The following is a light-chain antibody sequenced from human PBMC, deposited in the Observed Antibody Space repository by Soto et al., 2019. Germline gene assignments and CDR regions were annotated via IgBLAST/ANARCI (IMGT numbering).Light chain of an antibody. J-gene: IGLJ1*01. CDR2: AVT. Sequence: QSVLTQPPSASGSPGQSVAISCTGTSSGVGGQNYVSWYQQHPGKAPKLIIYAVTERPSGVPDRFSGSKSGNTASLTVSGLQTEDEADYYCSSHEGNNNYVFGTGTKVTVL. V-gene: IGLV2-8*01. CDR3: SSHEGNNNYV. CDR1: SSGVGGQNY.